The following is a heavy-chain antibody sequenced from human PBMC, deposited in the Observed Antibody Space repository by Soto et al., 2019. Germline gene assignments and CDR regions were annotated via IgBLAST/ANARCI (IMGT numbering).Heavy chain of an antibody. D-gene: IGHD2-15*01. Sequence: GALRLSCAVSGFSLSKYSMNWVRQAPGKGLEWLSSISSSSSYIYYADSVKGRFTISRDNAKNSLYLQMNSLRAEDTAVYYCARDIVQVVVAATYNWFDPWGQGTLVTVSS. J-gene: IGHJ5*02. CDR3: ARDIVQVVVAATYNWFDP. CDR2: ISSSSSYI. CDR1: GFSLSKYS. V-gene: IGHV3-21*01.